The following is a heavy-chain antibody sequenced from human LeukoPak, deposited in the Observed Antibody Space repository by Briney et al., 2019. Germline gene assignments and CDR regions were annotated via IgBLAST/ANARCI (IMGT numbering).Heavy chain of an antibody. CDR2: INAGNGNT. V-gene: IGHV1-3*01. CDR3: ARHHDRTRGAFDI. D-gene: IGHD1-1*01. J-gene: IGHJ3*02. CDR1: GYTFTNYA. Sequence: GASVKVSCKASGYTFTNYAIHWVRQAPGQRLEWMGWINAGNGNTKYSQKFQGRVTFTRDTSASTAYMELSSLSSEDTAVYYCARHHDRTRGAFDIWGQGTMVTVSS.